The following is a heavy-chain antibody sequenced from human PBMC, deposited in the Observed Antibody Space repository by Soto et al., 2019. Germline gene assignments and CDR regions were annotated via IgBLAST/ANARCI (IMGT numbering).Heavy chain of an antibody. CDR2: ISGSGGST. D-gene: IGHD6-6*01. CDR3: AKDSTAYSSSYDFDY. J-gene: IGHJ4*02. CDR1: GFTFSSYA. Sequence: EVQLLESGGGLVQPGGSQRLSCAASGFTFSSYAMSWVRQAPGKGLEWVSAISGSGGSTYYADSVKGRFTISRDNSKNTLYLQMNSLRAEDTAVYYCAKDSTAYSSSYDFDYWGQGTLVTVSS. V-gene: IGHV3-23*01.